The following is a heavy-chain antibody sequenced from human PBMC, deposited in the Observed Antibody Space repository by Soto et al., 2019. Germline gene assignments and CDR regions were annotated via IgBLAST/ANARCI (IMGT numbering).Heavy chain of an antibody. D-gene: IGHD4-17*01. J-gene: IGHJ4*02. CDR2: IFWDNDK. Sequence: SGPTLVNPTQTLTLTCTFSGFSLSTSGVGVGWIRQPPGKALEWLALIFWDNDKRYSPSLKDRLAVSKDTSRNQVVLTITNVDPVDTATYFCAHAGDYDLLTFDHWGPGTLVTVSS. CDR3: AHAGDYDLLTFDH. V-gene: IGHV2-5*02. CDR1: GFSLSTSGVG.